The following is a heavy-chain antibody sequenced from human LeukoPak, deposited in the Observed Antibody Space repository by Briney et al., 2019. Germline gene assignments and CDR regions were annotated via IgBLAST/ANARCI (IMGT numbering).Heavy chain of an antibody. Sequence: SCKASGYTFTSYHMHWVRQAPGKGLECVTIISYDGSYKYYADSVKGRFTISRDNSKNTLYLQMNSLRAEDTAVYYCARAYRNYYDTSGASGHWGQGTLVTVSS. CDR2: ISYDGSYK. CDR3: ARAYRNYYDTSGASGH. D-gene: IGHD3-22*01. V-gene: IGHV3-30*04. CDR1: GYTFTSYH. J-gene: IGHJ1*01.